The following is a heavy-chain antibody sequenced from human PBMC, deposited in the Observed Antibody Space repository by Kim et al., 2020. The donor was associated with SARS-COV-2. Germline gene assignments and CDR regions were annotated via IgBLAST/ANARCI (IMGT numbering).Heavy chain of an antibody. CDR2: ISSGSSYI. V-gene: IGHV3-21*01. Sequence: GGSLRLSCAASGFTFSSYSMNWVRQAPGKGLEWVSSISSGSSYIFYADSVKGRFTISRDNAKNSLYLQMNSLRAEDTAVYYCARASTPMVTNADFDNWGQGTLVTVSS. D-gene: IGHD5-18*01. J-gene: IGHJ4*02. CDR1: GFTFSSYS. CDR3: ARASTPMVTNADFDN.